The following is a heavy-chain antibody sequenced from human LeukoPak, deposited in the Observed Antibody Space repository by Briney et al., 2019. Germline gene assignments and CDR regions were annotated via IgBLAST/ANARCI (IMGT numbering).Heavy chain of an antibody. Sequence: SETLSLTCAVYGGSFSGYQWTWIRQPPGKGLEWIGQINHSGSTNYNPSLKSRVTISVDTSKNQFSLKLRSVTAADTAVYYCARGAPGYWGQGTLVTVSS. CDR1: GGSFSGYQ. CDR3: ARGAPGY. CDR2: INHSGST. V-gene: IGHV4-34*01. J-gene: IGHJ4*02.